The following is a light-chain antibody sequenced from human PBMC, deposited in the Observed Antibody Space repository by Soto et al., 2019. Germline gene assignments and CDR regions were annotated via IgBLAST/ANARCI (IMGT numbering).Light chain of an antibody. CDR1: QSVTSSY. CDR3: QRYGSSPPWK. CDR2: GAS. Sequence: EIVLKQSPGTLFFCPGGKANPSRKARQSVTSSYLAWYQQKPGQAPRLLIYGASIRATGIPDRFSGTGFGAEFNLTKRRLEHEDGSVYYCQRYGSSPPWKFGQGTKVDIK. V-gene: IGKV3-20*01. J-gene: IGKJ1*01.